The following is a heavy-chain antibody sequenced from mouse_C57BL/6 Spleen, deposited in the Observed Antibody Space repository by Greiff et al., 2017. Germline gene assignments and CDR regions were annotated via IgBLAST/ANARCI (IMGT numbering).Heavy chain of an antibody. CDR1: GFTFSSYA. CDR2: ISSGGDYS. Sequence: EVMLVESGEGLVKPGGSLKLSCAASGFTFSSYAMSWVRQTPEKRLEWVAYISSGGDYSYYADTVKGRFTISRDNARNTLYLQMSSLKSEDTALYYCTRDLGYYFDYWGQGTTLTVSS. D-gene: IGHD4-1*01. CDR3: TRDLGYYFDY. V-gene: IGHV5-9-1*02. J-gene: IGHJ2*01.